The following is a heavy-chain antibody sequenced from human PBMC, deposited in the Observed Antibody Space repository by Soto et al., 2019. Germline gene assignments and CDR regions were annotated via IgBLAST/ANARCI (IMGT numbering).Heavy chain of an antibody. CDR3: ARDWRSNGVLGYYYMDV. CDR1: GGSISSGGYY. D-gene: IGHD2-8*01. Sequence: SETLSLTCTVSGGSISSGGYYWSWIRQHPGKGLEWIGYIYYSGSTYYNPSLKSRVTISVDTSKNQFSLKLSSVTAADTAVYYCARDWRSNGVLGYYYMDVWGKGTTVTVSS. J-gene: IGHJ6*03. CDR2: IYYSGST. V-gene: IGHV4-31*03.